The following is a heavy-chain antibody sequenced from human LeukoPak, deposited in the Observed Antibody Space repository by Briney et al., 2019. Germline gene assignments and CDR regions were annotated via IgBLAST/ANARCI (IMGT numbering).Heavy chain of an antibody. CDR2: ISSSSTI. V-gene: IGHV3-48*04. D-gene: IGHD6-19*01. Sequence: GGSLRLSCAASGFTFSSYSMNWVRQAPGKGLEWVSYISSSSTIYYADSVKGRFTISRDNAKNSLYLQMNSLRAEDTAVYYCARSPVAGDYWGQGTLVTVSS. CDR1: GFTFSSYS. CDR3: ARSPVAGDY. J-gene: IGHJ4*02.